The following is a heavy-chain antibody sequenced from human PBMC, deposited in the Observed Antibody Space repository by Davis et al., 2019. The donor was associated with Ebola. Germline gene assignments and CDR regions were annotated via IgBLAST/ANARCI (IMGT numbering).Heavy chain of an antibody. CDR1: GFTFSDFA. V-gene: IGHV3-33*06. Sequence: PGGSLRLSCAASGFTFSDFAMHWVRQAPGKGLEWVAVSWFDGSNEYYADSVKGRFTISRDNSKNTLYLHMKSLRADDTAVYYCVKVGGTSYGDYYYGMDVWGKGTTVTVSS. J-gene: IGHJ6*04. D-gene: IGHD2-15*01. CDR2: SWFDGSNE. CDR3: VKVGGTSYGDYYYGMDV.